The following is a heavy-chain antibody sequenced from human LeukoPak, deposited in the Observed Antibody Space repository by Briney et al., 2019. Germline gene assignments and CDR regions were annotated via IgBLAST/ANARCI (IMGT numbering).Heavy chain of an antibody. CDR2: SCPGDSDT. CDR3: ASCTYGDYDMDV. J-gene: IGHJ6*03. V-gene: IGHV5-51*01. D-gene: IGHD4-17*01. CDR1: GYSFTSYW. Sequence: GESLKISCKGSGYSFTSYWIGWVPQIPGKGLEWIGISCPGDSDTRYSRSFQGQVTISADQSISTAYLQWSSLKAWDTAMYYCASCTYGDYDMDVWGKGTTVTVSS.